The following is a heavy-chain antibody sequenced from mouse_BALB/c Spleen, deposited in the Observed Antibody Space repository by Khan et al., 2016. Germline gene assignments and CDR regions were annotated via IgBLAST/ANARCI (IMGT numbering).Heavy chain of an antibody. J-gene: IGHJ4*01. CDR1: GYTFTTAG. CDR2: IKTHSGVP. D-gene: IGHD2-2*01. CDR3: AYGYDAMDY. Sequence: QIQLVQSGPELKKPGETVRISCKASGYTFTTAGMQWVQKMPGKGLKWIGWIKTHSGVPKYAEDFKGRFAFSLETFASTAYLQISNLKNEDTATYFCAYGYDAMDYWGQGTSVTVSS. V-gene: IGHV9-4*02.